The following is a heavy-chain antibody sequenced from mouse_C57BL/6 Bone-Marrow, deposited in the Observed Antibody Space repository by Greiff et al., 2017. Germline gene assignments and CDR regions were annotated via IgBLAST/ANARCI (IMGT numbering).Heavy chain of an antibody. J-gene: IGHJ1*03. V-gene: IGHV2-6-1*01. CDR2: IWRDGST. D-gene: IGHD1-1*01. CDR1: GFSLTSYG. Sequence: VQLVESGPGLVAPSPSVSITCTVSGFSLTSYGVHWVRQPPGKGLEWLVVIWRDGSTTYNSALKSRLSISKDNSKSQVFLKMNSLPTDDTAMYYCARQNYGSSYGYFDVWGTGTTVTVSS. CDR3: ARQNYGSSYGYFDV.